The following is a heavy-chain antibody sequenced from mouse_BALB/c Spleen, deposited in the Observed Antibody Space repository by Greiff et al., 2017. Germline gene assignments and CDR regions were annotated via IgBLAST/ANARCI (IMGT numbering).Heavy chain of an antibody. Sequence: EVQVVESGGGLVQPGGSRKLSCAASGFTFSSFGMHWVRQAPEKGLEWVAHISSGSSTIYYADTVKGRFTISRDNPKNTLFLQMTSLRSEDTAMYYCARDYYGSSYFDYWGQGTTLTVSS. J-gene: IGHJ2*01. CDR3: ARDYYGSSYFDY. D-gene: IGHD1-1*01. V-gene: IGHV5-17*02. CDR1: GFTFSSFG. CDR2: ISSGSSTI.